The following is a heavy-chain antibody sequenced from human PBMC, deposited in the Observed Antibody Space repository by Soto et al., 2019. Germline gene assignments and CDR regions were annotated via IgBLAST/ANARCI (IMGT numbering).Heavy chain of an antibody. D-gene: IGHD2-2*01. CDR3: ARGPRRTYQLLPDY. J-gene: IGHJ4*02. V-gene: IGHV3-33*01. CDR2: IWYDGSNK. Sequence: AGGSLRLSCAASGFTFSSYGMHWVRQAPGKGLEWVAVIWYDGSNKYYADSVKGRFTISRDNSKNTLYLQMNSLRAEDTAVYYCARGPRRTYQLLPDYWGQGTLVTVSS. CDR1: GFTFSSYG.